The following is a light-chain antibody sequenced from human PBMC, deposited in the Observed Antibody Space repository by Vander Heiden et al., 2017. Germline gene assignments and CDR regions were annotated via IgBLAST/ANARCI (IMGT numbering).Light chain of an antibody. CDR2: DAS. J-gene: IGKJ1*01. CDR1: QTIHKW. Sequence: DIQMIQSPSTLSTSVEDRATISCRASQTIHKWLAWYQQKPGKAPELLIYDASTLQSGVPSRFSGAGSGTEFTLTISSLQPDDFATYYCQQYYTFPWTFGRGTKVDI. V-gene: IGKV1-5*01. CDR3: QQYYTFPWT.